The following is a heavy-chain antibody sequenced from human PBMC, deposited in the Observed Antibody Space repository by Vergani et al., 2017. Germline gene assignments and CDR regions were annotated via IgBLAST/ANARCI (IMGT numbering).Heavy chain of an antibody. CDR2: IKQEGSEK. CDR1: GFTFSSYA. Sequence: VQLVESGGGVVQPGGSLRLSCAASGFTFSSYAMSWVRQAPGKGLEWVANIKQEGSEKYYVDSVKGRFTISRDNAKNSLYLQMNSLRAEDTAVYYCARDSMAVPFKYWGQGTLVTVSS. CDR3: ARDSMAVPFKY. J-gene: IGHJ4*02. V-gene: IGHV3-7*01. D-gene: IGHD2-8*01.